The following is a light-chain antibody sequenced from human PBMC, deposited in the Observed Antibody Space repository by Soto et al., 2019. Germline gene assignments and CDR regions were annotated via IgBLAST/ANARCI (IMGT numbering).Light chain of an antibody. Sequence: EIVVTQSPATLSVSPGEKATLSCMASQSVSNNLAWFQQKPGQVPMLLIYGASNRATGVSARFSGSGSGTEFTLTISSLQSEDFAVYYCQQYHYWWTFGQGPRWIS. J-gene: IGKJ1*01. CDR1: QSVSNN. CDR3: QQYHYWWT. CDR2: GAS. V-gene: IGKV3-15*01.